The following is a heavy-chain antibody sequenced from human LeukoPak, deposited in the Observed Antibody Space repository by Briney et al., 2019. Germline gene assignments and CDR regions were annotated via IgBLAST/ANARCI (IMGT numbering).Heavy chain of an antibody. J-gene: IGHJ3*02. CDR2: IYYSGST. Sequence: SETLSLTCSVSGASISGYYWSWIRQPPGKGLEWFGHIYYSGSTTYNPSLKSRVTISVNSSKNQFSLRLSSVTAADTAVYYCARCLSRCNNGFDIWGQGTMVTVSS. D-gene: IGHD2/OR15-2a*01. CDR1: GASISGYY. CDR3: ARCLSRCNNGFDI. V-gene: IGHV4-59*01.